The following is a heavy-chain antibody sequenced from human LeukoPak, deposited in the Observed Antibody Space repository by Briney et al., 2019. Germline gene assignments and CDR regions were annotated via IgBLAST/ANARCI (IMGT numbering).Heavy chain of an antibody. Sequence: GGSLRLSGAASGFTFSIYALSWVRQVQGKGLEWVSAISGSGGSTYYAASVKGRFTISRDNSKNTLYLQMNSLRAEDTAVYYCAKDPGIAVAGTGGGYGYWGQGTLVTVSS. CDR1: GFTFSIYA. D-gene: IGHD6-19*01. CDR3: AKDPGIAVAGTGGGYGY. V-gene: IGHV3-23*01. CDR2: ISGSGGST. J-gene: IGHJ4*02.